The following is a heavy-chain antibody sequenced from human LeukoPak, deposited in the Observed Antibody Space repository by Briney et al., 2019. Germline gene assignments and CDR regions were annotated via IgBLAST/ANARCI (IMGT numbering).Heavy chain of an antibody. CDR2: INAGNGNT. CDR3: ARKQNIVVASIDY. J-gene: IGHJ4*02. V-gene: IGHV1-3*01. CDR1: GYTFTSYA. Sequence: VASVKVSCKASGYTFTSYAMHWVRQAPGQRLEWMGWINAGNGNTKYSQKFQGRVTITRDTSASTAYMELSSLRSEDTAVYYCARKQNIVVASIDYWGQGTLVTVSS. D-gene: IGHD2-2*01.